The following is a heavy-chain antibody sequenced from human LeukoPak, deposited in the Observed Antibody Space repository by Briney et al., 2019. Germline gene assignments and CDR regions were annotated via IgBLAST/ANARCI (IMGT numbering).Heavy chain of an antibody. J-gene: IGHJ6*02. V-gene: IGHV3-74*01. CDR3: ARDFTYGDYLYYYGMDV. CDR1: GFTFSSYW. CDR2: INSDGSST. D-gene: IGHD4-17*01. Sequence: PGGSLRLSCAASGFTFSSYWMPWVRQAPGKGLVWVSRINSDGSSTSYADSVKGRFTISRDNAKNTLYLQMNSLRAEDTAVYYCARDFTYGDYLYYYGMDVWGQGTTVTVSS.